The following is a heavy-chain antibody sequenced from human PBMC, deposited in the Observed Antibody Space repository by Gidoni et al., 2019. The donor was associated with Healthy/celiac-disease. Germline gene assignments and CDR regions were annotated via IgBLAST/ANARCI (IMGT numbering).Heavy chain of an antibody. CDR2: ISYDGSNK. CDR1: EFTSSSYG. J-gene: IGHJ6*02. D-gene: IGHD6-19*01. CDR3: AKDSVAYSSPYGMDV. V-gene: IGHV3-30*18. Sequence: QVQLVESGGGGVQLGRSLSPSCAASEFTSSSYGMHWVRQAPGKGLEWVAVISYDGSNKYYADSVKGRFTISRDNSKNTLYLQMNSLRAEDTAVYYCAKDSVAYSSPYGMDVWGQGTTVTVSS.